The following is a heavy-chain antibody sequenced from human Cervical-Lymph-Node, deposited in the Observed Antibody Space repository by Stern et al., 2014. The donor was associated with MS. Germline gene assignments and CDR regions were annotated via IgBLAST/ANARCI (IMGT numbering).Heavy chain of an antibody. J-gene: IGHJ4*02. D-gene: IGHD1-26*01. V-gene: IGHV1-69*01. Sequence: QVQLGQSGAEVKKPGSSVKVSCKASGGTFSSYAISWVRQAPGQGLEWMGGIIPIFGTANYAQKFQGRVTITADESTSTAHMELSSLRSEDTAVYYCARDGIRGSYLFDYWGQGTLVTVSS. CDR1: GGTFSSYA. CDR3: ARDGIRGSYLFDY. CDR2: IIPIFGTA.